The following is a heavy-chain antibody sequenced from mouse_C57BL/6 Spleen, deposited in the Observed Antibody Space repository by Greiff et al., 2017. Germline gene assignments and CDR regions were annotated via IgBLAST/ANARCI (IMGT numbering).Heavy chain of an antibody. D-gene: IGHD1-1*01. CDR3: TIYYGSSYDWYFDV. CDR2: IRLKSDNYAT. V-gene: IGHV6-3*01. CDR1: GFTFSNYW. Sequence: EVMLVESGGGLVQPGGSMKLSCVASGFTFSNYWMNWVRQSPEKGLEWVAQIRLKSDNYATHYAESVKGRFTISRDDSKSSVYLQMNNLRAEDTGIYYCTIYYGSSYDWYFDVWGTGTTVTVSS. J-gene: IGHJ1*03.